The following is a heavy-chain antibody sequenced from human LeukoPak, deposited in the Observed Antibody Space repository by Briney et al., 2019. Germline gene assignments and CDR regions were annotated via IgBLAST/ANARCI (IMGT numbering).Heavy chain of an antibody. J-gene: IGHJ4*02. D-gene: IGHD1-26*01. CDR1: GFTFNRYA. V-gene: IGHV3-21*01. Sequence: GGSLRLSCAASGFTFNRYAMSWVRQAPGKGLGWVSSISSSSYIYYADSVKGRFTISRDNAKNSLYLQMNSLRAEDTAVYYCARGGVGATTDWGQGTLVTVSS. CDR2: ISSSSYI. CDR3: ARGGVGATTD.